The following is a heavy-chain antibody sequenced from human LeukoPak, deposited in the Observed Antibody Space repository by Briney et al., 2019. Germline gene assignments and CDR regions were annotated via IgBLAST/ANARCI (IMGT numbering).Heavy chain of an antibody. CDR1: GFDFSRFS. J-gene: IGHJ4*02. Sequence: GGSLRLSCAGSGFDFSRFSMSWVRQAPGKGLEWVSSIFPNGVNTYYAGSVRGRFSISRGNSKNMVYLQMSNLRVDDMAVYYCAKDLKPDVSCEIGYWGQGTLVTVSS. V-gene: IGHV3-23*01. CDR3: AKDLKPDVSCEIGY. D-gene: IGHD3-16*02. CDR2: IFPNGVNT.